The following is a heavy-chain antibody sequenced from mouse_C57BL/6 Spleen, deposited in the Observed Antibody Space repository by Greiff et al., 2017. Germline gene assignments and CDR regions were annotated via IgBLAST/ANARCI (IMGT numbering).Heavy chain of an antibody. CDR3: ARAVYYGSSYYYAMDY. CDR1: GYTFTDYY. D-gene: IGHD1-1*01. V-gene: IGHV1-26*01. J-gene: IGHJ4*01. CDR2: INPNNGGT. Sequence: EVQLQQSGPELVKPGASVKISCTASGYTFTDYYMNWVKQSPGKSLEWIGDINPNNGGTSYNQTFKGQATLTVDKSSSTAYIELRSLTSEDSAVYYCARAVYYGSSYYYAMDYWGQGTSVTVSS.